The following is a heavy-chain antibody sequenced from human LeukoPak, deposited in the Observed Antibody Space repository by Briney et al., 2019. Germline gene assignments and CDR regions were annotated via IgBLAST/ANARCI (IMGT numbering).Heavy chain of an antibody. J-gene: IGHJ4*02. Sequence: GGSLRLSCTASGFTFSNAWMSWVRQAPGKGLEWVAFIRYDGSNEYYADSVKGRFTISRDNSKNTLYLQMNSLRAEDTAVYYCAKEGSSWYLYYFDYWGQGTLVTVSS. CDR2: IRYDGSNE. CDR1: GFTFSNAW. D-gene: IGHD6-13*01. V-gene: IGHV3-30*02. CDR3: AKEGSSWYLYYFDY.